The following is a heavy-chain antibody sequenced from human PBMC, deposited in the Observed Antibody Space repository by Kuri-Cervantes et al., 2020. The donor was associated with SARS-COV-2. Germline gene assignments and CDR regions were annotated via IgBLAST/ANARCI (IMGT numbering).Heavy chain of an antibody. V-gene: IGHV1-18*01. CDR2: ISAYNGNT. J-gene: IGHJ6*03. D-gene: IGHD3-22*01. Sequence: ASVKVSCKASGYTFTSYGISWVRQAPGQGLEWMGWISAYNGNTNYAQKLQGRVTMTTDESTSTGYLELSSPRSEDTAVYYCALGYWGSGYPRLYYHMDVWGKGTTVTVSS. CDR1: GYTFTSYG. CDR3: ALGYWGSGYPRLYYHMDV.